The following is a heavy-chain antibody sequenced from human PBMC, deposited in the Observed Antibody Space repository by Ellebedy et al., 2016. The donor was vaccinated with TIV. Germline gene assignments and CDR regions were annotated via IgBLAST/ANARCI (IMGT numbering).Heavy chain of an antibody. J-gene: IGHJ3*02. CDR1: RFTFRDFA. D-gene: IGHD1-1*01. CDR3: TKDQFSYNGKFDAFDI. CDR2: VGGSNTDT. V-gene: IGHV3-23*01. Sequence: GGSLRLXXAASRFTFRDFAMSWVRQAPGKGLEWVSSVGGSNTDTHYADSVKGRFTISRDNSKNTLYLQMFSLKAADTTIYYCTKDQFSYNGKFDAFDIWGQGTRVTVSS.